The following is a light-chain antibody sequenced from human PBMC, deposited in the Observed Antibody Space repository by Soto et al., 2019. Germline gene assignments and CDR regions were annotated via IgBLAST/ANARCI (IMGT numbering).Light chain of an antibody. CDR3: MQALQSLT. J-gene: IGKJ5*01. Sequence: EIVMTQSPLTLPVTPVEAASISFMSSQILLYNNTYNYLDWYVQKPGQSPQLLIYFGSNRAPGVPDRFSGSGSGRDFTLKINRVEAEDVGTYYCMQALQSLTFGQGTRLEIK. CDR2: FGS. V-gene: IGKV2-28*01. CDR1: QILLYNNTYNY.